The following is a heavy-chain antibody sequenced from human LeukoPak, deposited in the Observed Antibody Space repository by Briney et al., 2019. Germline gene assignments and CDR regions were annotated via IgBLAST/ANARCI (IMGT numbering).Heavy chain of an antibody. V-gene: IGHV3-23*01. Sequence: GGSLRLSCAVSGFTFSSYAMSWVRQAPGKGLEWVSAISGSGGSTYYADSVKGRFTISRDNSKNTLYLQMNSLRAEDTAVYYCAKTGLWSMIVGNFDYWGQGTLVTVSS. J-gene: IGHJ4*02. CDR1: GFTFSSYA. CDR2: ISGSGGST. D-gene: IGHD3-22*01. CDR3: AKTGLWSMIVGNFDY.